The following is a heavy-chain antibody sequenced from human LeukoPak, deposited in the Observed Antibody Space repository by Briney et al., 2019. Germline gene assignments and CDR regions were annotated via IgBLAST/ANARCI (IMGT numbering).Heavy chain of an antibody. CDR2: INPNSGGT. CDR3: ARVRLLRYFDWSRSAFDI. D-gene: IGHD3-9*01. V-gene: IGHV1-2*02. J-gene: IGHJ3*02. Sequence: GASVKVSCKASGYTFTGYYMHWVRQAPGQGLEWMGWINPNSGGTNYAQKFQGRVTMTRDTSISTAYMELSRLRSDDTAVYYCARVRLLRYFDWSRSAFDIWGQGTMVTVSS. CDR1: GYTFTGYY.